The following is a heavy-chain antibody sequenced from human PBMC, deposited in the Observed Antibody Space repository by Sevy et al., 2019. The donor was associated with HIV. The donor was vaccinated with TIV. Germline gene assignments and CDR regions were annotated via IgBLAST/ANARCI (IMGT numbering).Heavy chain of an antibody. CDR1: GFTFSSYY. CDR3: ARPRYLSYYYDRGLGAFDI. D-gene: IGHD3-22*01. V-gene: IGHV3-7*01. J-gene: IGHJ3*02. CDR2: INQDGSEK. Sequence: GGSLRLSCAASGFTFSSYYMNWVRQAPGKGLEWVANINQDGSEKYYVDSVKGRFTISRDNAKNSLYLQMNSLRAEDTAVYYCARPRYLSYYYDRGLGAFDIWGQGTMVTVSS.